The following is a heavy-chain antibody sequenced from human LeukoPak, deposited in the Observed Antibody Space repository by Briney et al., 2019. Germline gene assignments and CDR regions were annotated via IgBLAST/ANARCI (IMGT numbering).Heavy chain of an antibody. D-gene: IGHD3-3*01. CDR1: AFTFSSYA. V-gene: IGHV3-23*01. Sequence: GGSLRLSCAASAFTFSSYAMSWVRQAPGKGLEWVSFISGTGGTTYYTDSVKGRFTISRDNSKNTLYLQMNSLRAEDTAVYYCAKAMSLGYDFWSGYYGGAFDIWGQGTMVTVSS. J-gene: IGHJ3*02. CDR3: AKAMSLGYDFWSGYYGGAFDI. CDR2: ISGTGGTT.